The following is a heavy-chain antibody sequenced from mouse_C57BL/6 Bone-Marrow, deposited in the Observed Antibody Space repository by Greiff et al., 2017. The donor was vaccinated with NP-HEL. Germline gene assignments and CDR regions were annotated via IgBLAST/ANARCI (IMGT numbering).Heavy chain of an antibody. Sequence: QVHVKQSGAELVRPGASVKLSCKASGYTFTSYGISWVKQRTGQGLEWIGEIYPRSGNTYYNEKFKGKATLTADKSSSTAYMELRSLTSEDSAVYFCRRRGYDGYPGGYWGQGTTLTVSS. V-gene: IGHV1-81*01. CDR2: IYPRSGNT. CDR1: GYTFTSYG. D-gene: IGHD2-3*01. CDR3: RRRGYDGYPGGY. J-gene: IGHJ2*01.